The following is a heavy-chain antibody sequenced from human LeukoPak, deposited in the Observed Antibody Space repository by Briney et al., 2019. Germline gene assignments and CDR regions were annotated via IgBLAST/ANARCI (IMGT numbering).Heavy chain of an antibody. J-gene: IGHJ5*02. V-gene: IGHV3-66*01. CDR1: GFSVTTNY. D-gene: IGHD7-27*01. CDR2: IHTSGST. Sequence: PGGSLRLTCAASGFSVTTNYMSWVRQAPGKGLEWVALIHTSGSTFYADSVMGRFTVSRDNSKNTLYLQMNSLRAEDSAAYYCARDRVGTQSWVEFDLWGQGTLVTVSS. CDR3: ARDRVGTQSWVEFDL.